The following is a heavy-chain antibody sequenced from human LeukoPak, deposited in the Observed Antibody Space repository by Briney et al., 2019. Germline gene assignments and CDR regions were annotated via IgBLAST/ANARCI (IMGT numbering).Heavy chain of an antibody. CDR1: GFIFCDYA. J-gene: IGHJ4*02. CDR3: ARVRRVWFGELYYDYFDY. D-gene: IGHD3-10*01. V-gene: IGHV3-49*03. Sequence: QSGGSLRLSCKASGFIFCDYAMSWFRQAPGKGLEWVGFLRSNAYGGTVEYAASVKGRFTISKDDSKTIAYLQMNSLKTEDTAVYYCARVRRVWFGELYYDYFDYWGQGTLVTVSS. CDR2: LRSNAYGGTV.